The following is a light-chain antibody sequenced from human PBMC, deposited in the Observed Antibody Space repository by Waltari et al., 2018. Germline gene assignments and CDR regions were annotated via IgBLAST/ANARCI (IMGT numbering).Light chain of an antibody. V-gene: IGKV1-5*03. Sequence: DIQMTQSPSTLSASVGDRVTITCRASQRISSWLALYQQKPGKAPKLLIYKASSLESGVPSRFSGSGSGTEFTLTISSLQPDDFATYYCQQYNSYSPPTWTFGQGTKVEIK. J-gene: IGKJ1*01. CDR3: QQYNSYSPPTWT. CDR2: KAS. CDR1: QRISSW.